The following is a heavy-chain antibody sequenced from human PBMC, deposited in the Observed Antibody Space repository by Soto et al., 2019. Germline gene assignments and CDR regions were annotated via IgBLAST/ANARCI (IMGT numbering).Heavy chain of an antibody. CDR2: INPAGDAT. CDR3: AREGPTAAKMFDY. CDR1: GYTFSNYF. D-gene: IGHD2-2*01. Sequence: ASVKVSCKASGYTFSNYFMHWVRQAPGQGLEYMGTINPAGDATNHAQKFQDRLTMTRDTSTSTAYMELSSLRSEDTAVYFCAREGPTAAKMFDYWGQGTLVTVSS. J-gene: IGHJ4*02. V-gene: IGHV1-46*01.